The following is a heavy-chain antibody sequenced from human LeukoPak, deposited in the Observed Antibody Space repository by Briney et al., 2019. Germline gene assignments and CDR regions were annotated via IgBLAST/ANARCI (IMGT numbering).Heavy chain of an antibody. J-gene: IGHJ3*02. CDR3: ARGYCSSTTCRGAFDI. CDR1: GFTFDDYA. CDR2: ISWNSGSI. V-gene: IGHV3-9*03. Sequence: GGSLRLSFAASGFTFDDYAMHWVRQAPGKGLEWVSGISWNSGSIDYADSVKGRFTISRDNAKNSLYLQMNSLRAEDMALYYCARGYCSSTTCRGAFDIWGQGTMVTVSS. D-gene: IGHD2-2*01.